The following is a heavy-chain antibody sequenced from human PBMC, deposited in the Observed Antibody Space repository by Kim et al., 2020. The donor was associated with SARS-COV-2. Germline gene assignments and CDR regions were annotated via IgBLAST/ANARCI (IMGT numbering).Heavy chain of an antibody. J-gene: IGHJ4*02. D-gene: IGHD1-26*01. CDR3: AKGEGSGNYYGGLDY. V-gene: IGHV3-9*01. Sequence: DSVNGRFTISRDNAKNSLYLQMNSLRAEDTAVYYCAKGEGSGNYYGGLDYWGQGTLVTVSS.